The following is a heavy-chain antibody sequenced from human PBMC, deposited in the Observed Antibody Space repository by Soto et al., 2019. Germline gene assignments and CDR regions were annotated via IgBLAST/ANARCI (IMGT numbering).Heavy chain of an antibody. D-gene: IGHD2-2*01. Sequence: GGSLRLSCAASGFTFSSYAMHWVRQAPGKGLEWVAVISYDGSNKYYADSVKGRFTISRDNSKNTLYLQMNSLRAEDTAVYYCARDKGYQLSGSYYYYGMDVWGQGTTVTVSS. CDR3: ARDKGYQLSGSYYYYGMDV. CDR2: ISYDGSNK. V-gene: IGHV3-30-3*01. CDR1: GFTFSSYA. J-gene: IGHJ6*02.